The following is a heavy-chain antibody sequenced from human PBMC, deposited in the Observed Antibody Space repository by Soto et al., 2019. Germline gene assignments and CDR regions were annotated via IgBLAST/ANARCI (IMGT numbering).Heavy chain of an antibody. CDR2: INPSGGGT. CDR1: GFTFTSYC. D-gene: IGHD6-19*01. J-gene: IGHJ4*02. CDR3: ATYYCAREGSSGWPFDY. V-gene: IGHV1-46*01. Sequence: QVQLVQPGAEVKKPGASVKVSCKTSGFTFTSYCMHWVRQAPGQGLEWMGIINPSGGGTSYAQKFQGRVTMTRDTSTSTAYMEMSSLRYEDTAMYYCATYYCAREGSSGWPFDYWGQGTLVTVSS.